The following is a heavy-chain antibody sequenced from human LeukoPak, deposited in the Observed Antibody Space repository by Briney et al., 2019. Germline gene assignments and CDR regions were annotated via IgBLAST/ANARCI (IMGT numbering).Heavy chain of an antibody. CDR3: ARAGVTPRNFDY. D-gene: IGHD2-21*02. CDR1: GGSISSGGYY. Sequence: SETLSLTCTVSGGSISSGGYYWSWIRQHPGKGLEWIGYSYYSGSTYYNPSLKSRVAISVDTSKNQFSLKLSSVTAADTAVYYCARAGVTPRNFDYWGQGTLVTVSS. J-gene: IGHJ4*02. V-gene: IGHV4-31*03. CDR2: SYYSGST.